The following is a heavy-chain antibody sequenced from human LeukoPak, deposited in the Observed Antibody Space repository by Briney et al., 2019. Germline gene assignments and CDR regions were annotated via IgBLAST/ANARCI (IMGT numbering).Heavy chain of an antibody. J-gene: IGHJ4*02. CDR1: GFTFSSYA. Sequence: GGSLRLSCAASGFTFSSYAMHWVRQAPGKGLEWVAVIWYDGSHKSYADSVKGRFTISRDNSKNTLYLQMSSLRAEDTAVYYCARDPTEGGTFAYYFDYWGQGTLVTVSS. CDR3: ARDPTEGGTFAYYFDY. CDR2: IWYDGSHK. D-gene: IGHD1-26*01. V-gene: IGHV3-33*08.